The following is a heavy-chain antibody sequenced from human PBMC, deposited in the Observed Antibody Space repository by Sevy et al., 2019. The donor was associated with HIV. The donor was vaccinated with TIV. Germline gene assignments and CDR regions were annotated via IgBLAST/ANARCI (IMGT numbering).Heavy chain of an antibody. Sequence: GGSLRLSCAASGFTFSSYSMNWVRQAPGKGLEWVSCISSSSSYVYYADSVKGRFTISRDNAKNSLYLQMNSLRAEDTAVYYCARVRGDGSGRDWGQGTLVTVSS. V-gene: IGHV3-21*01. CDR3: ARVRGDGSGRD. J-gene: IGHJ4*02. D-gene: IGHD3-10*01. CDR1: GFTFSSYS. CDR2: ISSSSSYV.